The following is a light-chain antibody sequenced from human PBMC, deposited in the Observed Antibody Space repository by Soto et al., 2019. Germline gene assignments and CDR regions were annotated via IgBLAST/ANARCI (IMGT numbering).Light chain of an antibody. CDR3: QQYKDDAWT. CDR1: QRIDRY. CDR2: GAS. Sequence: DIQMTQSPSTLSASVGDRVTITCRASQRIDRYLAWYQQKPGKAPKLLVYGASTLEGGVPSRFSGSGSATEFILTISSLQPDDFATYYCQQYKDDAWTFGQGTKVDIK. V-gene: IGKV1-5*01. J-gene: IGKJ1*01.